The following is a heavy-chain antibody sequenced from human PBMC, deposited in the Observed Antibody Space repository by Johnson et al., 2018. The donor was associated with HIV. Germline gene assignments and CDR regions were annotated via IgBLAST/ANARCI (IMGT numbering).Heavy chain of an antibody. D-gene: IGHD6-19*01. Sequence: VQLLESGGGVVQPGRFLRLSCEASGFTFSSYGMHWVRQAPGKGLEWVAFIRYDGSNKYYADSVRGRFTISRDNSKNTLYLQMNSLRAEDTAVYYCAETVAGQGAFDIWGQGTMVTVSS. CDR2: IRYDGSNK. CDR1: GFTFSSYG. J-gene: IGHJ3*02. V-gene: IGHV3-30*02. CDR3: AETVAGQGAFDI.